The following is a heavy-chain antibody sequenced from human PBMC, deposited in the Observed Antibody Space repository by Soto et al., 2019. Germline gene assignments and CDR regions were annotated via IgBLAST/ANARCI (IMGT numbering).Heavy chain of an antibody. J-gene: IGHJ4*02. D-gene: IGHD6-19*01. V-gene: IGHV3-23*01. CDR3: AKADGQQWLIPHLDN. Sequence: GGSLRLSCVASGFNFKKFAMAWVRQAAGEGLEWVSGISCCGGSASYADSVKGRFSIARDDSKNTVSLQLNSLRVEGTAQYYCAKADGQQWLIPHLDNWGQGTLVTVSS. CDR1: GFNFKKFA. CDR2: ISCCGGSA.